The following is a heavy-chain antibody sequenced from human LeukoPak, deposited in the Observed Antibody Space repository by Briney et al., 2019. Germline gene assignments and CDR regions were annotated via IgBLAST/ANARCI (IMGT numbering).Heavy chain of an antibody. CDR2: IHYSGST. V-gene: IGHV4-59*12. J-gene: IGHJ5*02. Sequence: PSETLSLTCTVSGGTISSYYWNWIRQPPGKGLEWIGYIHYSGSTKYNPSLKSRVTISVDTSKNQFSLKLSSVTAADTAVYYCAREGTAGTNLNWFDPWGQGTLVTVSS. CDR1: GGTISSYY. D-gene: IGHD1-1*01. CDR3: AREGTAGTNLNWFDP.